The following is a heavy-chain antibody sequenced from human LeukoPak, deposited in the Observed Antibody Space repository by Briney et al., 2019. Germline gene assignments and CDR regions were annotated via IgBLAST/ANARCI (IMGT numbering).Heavy chain of an antibody. J-gene: IGHJ3*02. V-gene: IGHV3-21*01. CDR1: GFTFRSYS. D-gene: IGHD2-8*01. CDR2: ISTTSGHI. CDR3: ARGSMVAQRLDAFDI. Sequence: GGSLRLSCAAAGFTFRSYSISWVRQAPGKGLEWVSSISTTSGHIYYADSLKGRFTISRDNARNSLSLQVNGLRADDTGIYYCARGSMVAQRLDAFDIWGKGTEVTVSS.